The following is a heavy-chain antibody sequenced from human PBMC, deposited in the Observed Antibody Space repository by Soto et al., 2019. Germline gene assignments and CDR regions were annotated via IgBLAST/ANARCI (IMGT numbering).Heavy chain of an antibody. CDR3: AKEYGSTWIDH. CDR1: GFTFSTYG. D-gene: IGHD6-13*01. J-gene: IGHJ4*02. Sequence: ESGGGVVQPGRSLRLSCAASGFTFSTYGMHWVRQAPGKGLEWVAAMSYDGTKEYYVDSVKGRFTISRDNSRNTLFLQLNSLRAEDTAVYYCAKEYGSTWIDHWVQGTLVTVSS. CDR2: MSYDGTKE. V-gene: IGHV3-30*18.